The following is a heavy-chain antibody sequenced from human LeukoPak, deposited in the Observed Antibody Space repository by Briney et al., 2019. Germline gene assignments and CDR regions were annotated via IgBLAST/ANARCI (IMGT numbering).Heavy chain of an antibody. J-gene: IGHJ6*02. Sequence: SETLSLTCTVSGGSISSYYWSWIRQPPGKGLEWIGYIYYSGSTNYNPSLKSRVTISVDKSKNQFSLKLSSVTAADTAVYYCAREEDYYYYYGMDVWGQGTTVTVSS. CDR2: IYYSGST. CDR1: GGSISSYY. V-gene: IGHV4-59*12. CDR3: AREEDYYYYYGMDV.